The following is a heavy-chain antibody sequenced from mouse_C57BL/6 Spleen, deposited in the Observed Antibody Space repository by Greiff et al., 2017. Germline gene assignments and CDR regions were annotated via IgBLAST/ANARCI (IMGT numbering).Heavy chain of an antibody. V-gene: IGHV7-3*01. CDR1: GFTFTDYY. CDR2: IRNKANGYTT. CDR3: ARYIMGHYFDY. J-gene: IGHJ2*01. Sequence: EVMLVESGGGLVQPGGSLSLSCAASGFTFTDYYMSWVRQPPGKALEWLGFIRNKANGYTTEYSASVKGRFTISRDNSQSILYLQMNALRAEDSATYYCARYIMGHYFDYWGQGTTLTVSS.